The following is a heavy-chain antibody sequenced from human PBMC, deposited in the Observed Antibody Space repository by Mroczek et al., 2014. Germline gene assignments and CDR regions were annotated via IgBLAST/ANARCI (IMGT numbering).Heavy chain of an antibody. D-gene: IGHD3-3*01. J-gene: IGHJ6*03. Sequence: QVQLVQSGAGLLKPSETLSLTCAVYGGSFSGYYWSWIRQPPGKGLEWIGEINHSGSTNYNPSLKSRVTIPVDTSKNQFSLRLSSVTAADTAVYYCARGWYYDFWSGFPGDHYYMDVWGKGTTVTVSS. CDR3: ARGWYYDFWSGFPGDHYYMDV. V-gene: IGHV4-34*01. CDR1: GGSFSGYY. CDR2: INHSGST.